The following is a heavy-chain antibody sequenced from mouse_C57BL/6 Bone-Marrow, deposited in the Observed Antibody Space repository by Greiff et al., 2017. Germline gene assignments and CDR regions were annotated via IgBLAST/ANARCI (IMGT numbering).Heavy chain of an antibody. CDR3: ARKTTVVAHWYFDV. Sequence: QVQLQQPGAELVKPGASVKLSCKASGYTFTSYWMHWVKQRPGQGLEWIGMIHPNSGSTNYNEKFKSKATLTVDKSSSTAYMQLSSLTSEGSAVYYCARKTTVVAHWYFDVWGTGTTVTVSS. V-gene: IGHV1-64*01. CDR2: IHPNSGST. CDR1: GYTFTSYW. D-gene: IGHD1-1*01. J-gene: IGHJ1*03.